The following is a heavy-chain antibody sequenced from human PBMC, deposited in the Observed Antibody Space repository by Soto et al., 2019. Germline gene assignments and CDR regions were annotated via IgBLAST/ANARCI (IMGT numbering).Heavy chain of an antibody. V-gene: IGHV3-11*06. D-gene: IGHD1-26*01. J-gene: IGHJ6*02. CDR2: ISSSSSYT. CDR3: ARGGSYYHYYYGMDV. CDR1: GFTFSDYY. Sequence: SLRLSCAASGFTFSDYYMSWIRQAPGKGLEWVSYISSSSSYTNYADSVKGRFTISRDNAKNSLYLQMNSLRAEDTAVYYCARGGSYYHYYYGMDVWGQGTTVTVSS.